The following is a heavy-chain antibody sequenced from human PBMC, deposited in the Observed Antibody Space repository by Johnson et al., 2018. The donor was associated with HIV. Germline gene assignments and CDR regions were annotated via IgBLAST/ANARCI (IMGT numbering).Heavy chain of an antibody. D-gene: IGHD1-14*01. Sequence: VQLVESGGGLVLPGGSLRLSCAASGFTVNTNYMTWVRQAPGRDWTESRLFIEMIRVTTYCAESVKGRFIISRDSSKNTLYLQMNSLRPEDTALYFCAKGGNTAASACEIWGQGTMVTVSS. J-gene: IGHJ3*02. CDR1: GFTVNTNY. V-gene: IGHV3-66*02. CDR3: AKGGNTAASACEI. CDR2: FIEMIRVTT.